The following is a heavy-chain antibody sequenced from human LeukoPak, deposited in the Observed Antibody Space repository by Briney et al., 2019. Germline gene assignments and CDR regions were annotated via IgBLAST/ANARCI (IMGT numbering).Heavy chain of an antibody. CDR3: ARGTSEWAIKYCWLDP. J-gene: IGHJ5*02. V-gene: IGHV1-2*02. D-gene: IGHD2/OR15-2a*01. Sequence: GASVKVSCKASGYTFTGYYMHWVRQAPGQGLEWMGWINPNSGGTNYAQKFQGRVTMTRDTSISTAYMELSRLRSDDTAVYYCARGTSEWAIKYCWLDPWGQGTLVTVSS. CDR1: GYTFTGYY. CDR2: INPNSGGT.